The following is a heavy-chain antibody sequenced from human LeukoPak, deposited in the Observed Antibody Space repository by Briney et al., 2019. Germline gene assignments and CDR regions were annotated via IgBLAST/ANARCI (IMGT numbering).Heavy chain of an antibody. J-gene: IGHJ5*02. Sequence: SETLSLTCAVYGGSFSGYYWSWIRQPPGKGLEWIGEINHSGSTNYNPSLMSRVTISVDTSNNQFSLKLSSVTAADTVVYYWARRIAARPSWFDPWGQGTLVSVSS. V-gene: IGHV4-34*01. CDR3: ARRIAARPSWFDP. CDR1: GGSFSGYY. D-gene: IGHD6-6*01. CDR2: INHSGST.